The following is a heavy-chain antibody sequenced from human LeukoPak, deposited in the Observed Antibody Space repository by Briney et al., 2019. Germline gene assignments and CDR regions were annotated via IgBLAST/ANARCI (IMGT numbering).Heavy chain of an antibody. Sequence: PSETLSLTCTVSGGSISSYYWSWIRQPPGKGLEWIGYIYCSGSTNYNPSLKSRVTISVDTSKNQFSLKLSSVTAADTAVYYCARDRSSGFDYWGQGTLVTVSS. J-gene: IGHJ4*02. CDR3: ARDRSSGFDY. D-gene: IGHD6-19*01. CDR1: GGSISSYY. V-gene: IGHV4-59*01. CDR2: IYCSGST.